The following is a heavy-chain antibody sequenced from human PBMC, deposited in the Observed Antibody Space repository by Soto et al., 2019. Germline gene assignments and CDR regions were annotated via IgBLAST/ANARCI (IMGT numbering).Heavy chain of an antibody. V-gene: IGHV3-20*04. D-gene: IGHD3-9*01. CDR2: INWNSGST. CDR1: GFTFDDYA. Sequence: GGSLRLSCATSGFTFDDYAMSWVRQAPGKGLEWVSGINWNSGSTGYADSVKGRFTISRDNAKNSLYLQMNSLRAEDTALYYCARCRYYDILTGPDYWGQGTLVTVSS. CDR3: ARCRYYDILTGPDY. J-gene: IGHJ4*02.